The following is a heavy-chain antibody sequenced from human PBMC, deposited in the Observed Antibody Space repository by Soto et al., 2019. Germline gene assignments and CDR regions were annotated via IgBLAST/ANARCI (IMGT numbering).Heavy chain of an antibody. CDR1: GFTFSSYA. CDR3: ARAYDILTGSEYRPPYDY. Sequence: QVQLVESGGGVVQPGRSLRLSCAASGFTFSSYAMHWVRQAPGKGLEWVAVISYDGSNKYYADSVKGRFTISRDNSKNTLYLQMNSLRAEDTDVYYCARAYDILTGSEYRPPYDYWGQGTLVTVSS. V-gene: IGHV3-30-3*01. CDR2: ISYDGSNK. J-gene: IGHJ4*02. D-gene: IGHD3-9*01.